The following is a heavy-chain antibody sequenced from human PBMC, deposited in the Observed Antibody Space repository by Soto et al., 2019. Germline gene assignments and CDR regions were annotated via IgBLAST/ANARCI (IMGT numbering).Heavy chain of an antibody. Sequence: PSETLSLTCIVSNDSISGYYWSWIRQPPGKGLEWIGNIYHSGRTNYNSSLKSRVSMSVDTSRTQFSLRLVSVTAADTAVYYCARDGDGRMTTNPYYYAGMDVGGQGTTVTVSS. V-gene: IGHV4-59*01. CDR2: IYHSGRT. CDR1: NDSISGYY. D-gene: IGHD4-4*01. CDR3: ARDGDGRMTTNPYYYAGMDV. J-gene: IGHJ6*02.